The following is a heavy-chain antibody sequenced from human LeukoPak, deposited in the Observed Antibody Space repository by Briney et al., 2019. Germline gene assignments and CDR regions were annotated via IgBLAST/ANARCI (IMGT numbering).Heavy chain of an antibody. CDR1: GFTFSTYS. CDR3: ARSDDAFDI. V-gene: IGHV3-21*01. CDR2: ISSSSSYI. J-gene: IGHJ3*02. Sequence: GGSLRLSCAASGFTFSTYSMNWVRQAPGKGLEWFSSISSSSSYIYYADSLKGRFTISRDNAKNLLYLQMNSLRAEDTAVYYCARSDDAFDIWGQGTMVTVSS.